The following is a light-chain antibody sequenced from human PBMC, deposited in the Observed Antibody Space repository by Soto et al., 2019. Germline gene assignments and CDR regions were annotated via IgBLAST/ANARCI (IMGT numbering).Light chain of an antibody. CDR2: AAS. Sequence: AIRMTQSPSSLSASTGDRVTITCRASQGISSYLAWYQQKPGKAPKLLSYAASTLQSEVPSRFSGSGSGTDFTLTISCLQSEDFATDYCQQYYSYSLSFGGGTKVEIK. V-gene: IGKV1-8*01. CDR1: QGISSY. J-gene: IGKJ4*01. CDR3: QQYYSYSLS.